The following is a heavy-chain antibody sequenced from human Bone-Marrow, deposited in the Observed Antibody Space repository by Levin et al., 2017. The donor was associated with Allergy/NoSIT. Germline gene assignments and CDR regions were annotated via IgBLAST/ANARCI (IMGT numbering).Heavy chain of an antibody. CDR1: GGSISSSNW. D-gene: IGHD3-22*01. V-gene: IGHV4-4*02. J-gene: IGHJ4*02. CDR2: IYHSGST. Sequence: GSLRLSCAVSGGSISSSNWWSWVRQPPGKGLEWIGEIYHSGSTNYNPSLKSRVTISVDKSKNQFSLKLSSVTAADTAVYYCAKDFGNYDSSGYYFDYWGQGTLVTVSS. CDR3: AKDFGNYDSSGYYFDY.